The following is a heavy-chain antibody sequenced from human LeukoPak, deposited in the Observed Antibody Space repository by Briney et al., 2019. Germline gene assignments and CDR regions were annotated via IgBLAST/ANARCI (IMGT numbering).Heavy chain of an antibody. D-gene: IGHD2-21*02. CDR3: AREKVVTSTYNWLDP. J-gene: IGHJ5*02. CDR1: GYSFTGYY. V-gene: IGHV1-2*06. Sequence: ASVKVSCKASGYSFTGYYIHWVRQAPGQGLERMGRINPHSGDTSYAQKFQGRVSMTRDTSISTAYMELSRLKSDDTAMYSCAREKVVTSTYNWLDPWGQGTLVTVSA. CDR2: INPHSGDT.